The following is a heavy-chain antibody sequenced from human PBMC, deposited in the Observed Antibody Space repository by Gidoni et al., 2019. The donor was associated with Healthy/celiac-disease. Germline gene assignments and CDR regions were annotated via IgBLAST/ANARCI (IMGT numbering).Heavy chain of an antibody. CDR3: ARGVSRVEYYFDY. V-gene: IGHV4-59*01. CDR2: IYSSGST. J-gene: IGHJ4*02. CDR1: GGPISSYY. Sequence: QVQLQESGPGPLTVSETLSPTLTVPGGPISSYYWGWIRQPPGKGLEWIGYIYSSGSTNYNPSLKSRVTISVHTSKNQFSLKLSSVPAADTAVYYWARGVSRVEYYFDYWGQGTLVTVSS. D-gene: IGHD3-10*01.